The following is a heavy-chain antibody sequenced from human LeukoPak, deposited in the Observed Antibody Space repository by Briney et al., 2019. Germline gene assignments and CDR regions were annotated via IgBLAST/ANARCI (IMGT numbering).Heavy chain of an antibody. CDR2: IYSGGST. V-gene: IGHV3-66*01. D-gene: IGHD6-19*01. Sequence: PGGSLRLSCAASGFTVSSNYMSWVRQAPGKGLEWVSVIYSGGSTYYADSVKGRFTISRDNSKNTLYLQMNSLRAEDTAVYYCARDWGAGSAWRLGYWGQGTLVTVSS. J-gene: IGHJ4*02. CDR1: GFTVSSNY. CDR3: ARDWGAGSAWRLGY.